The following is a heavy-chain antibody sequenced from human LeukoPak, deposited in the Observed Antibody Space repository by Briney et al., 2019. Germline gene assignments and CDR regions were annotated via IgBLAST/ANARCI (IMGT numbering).Heavy chain of an antibody. J-gene: IGHJ4*02. CDR1: GYTFTTYW. V-gene: IGHV5-51*01. CDR2: IYPGDSDT. Sequence: GESQKISCKGSGYTFTTYWIGWVRQMPGKGLEWMGIIYPGDSDTRYSPSFQGQVTISADKSITTAYLQWSSLKASDTAMYYCARVMTTLTGFDFWGQGTLVTVSS. D-gene: IGHD2/OR15-2a*01. CDR3: ARVMTTLTGFDF.